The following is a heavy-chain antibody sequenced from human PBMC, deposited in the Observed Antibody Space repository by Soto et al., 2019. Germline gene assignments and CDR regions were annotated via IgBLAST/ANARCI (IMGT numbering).Heavy chain of an antibody. CDR1: GGSFSTYY. J-gene: IGHJ3*02. CDR3: ARGGSNDWQVAFDI. V-gene: IGHV4-34*01. D-gene: IGHD3-9*01. CDR2: INHSGSN. Sequence: QLQQWGAGLLKPSETLSLTCVVSGGSFSTYYYNWIRQSPGKGLEWIGEINHSGSNNYSPSLKRRVTMSLDTAKNQFSLKQTSVTAADTAVYYCARGGSNDWQVAFDIWGQGTMVTVSS.